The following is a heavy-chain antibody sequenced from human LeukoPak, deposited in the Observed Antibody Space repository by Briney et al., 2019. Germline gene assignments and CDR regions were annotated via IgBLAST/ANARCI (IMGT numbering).Heavy chain of an antibody. CDR2: IKQDGSEK. J-gene: IGHJ1*01. D-gene: IGHD6-19*01. Sequence: GGSLRLSCAASGFTFSSYWMSWVRQAPGKGLEWAANIKQDGSEKYYVDSVKGRFTISRDNAKNSLYLQMNSLRAEDTAVYYCARDGEVYSSGWCLFQHWGQGTLVTVSS. V-gene: IGHV3-7*01. CDR1: GFTFSSYW. CDR3: ARDGEVYSSGWCLFQH.